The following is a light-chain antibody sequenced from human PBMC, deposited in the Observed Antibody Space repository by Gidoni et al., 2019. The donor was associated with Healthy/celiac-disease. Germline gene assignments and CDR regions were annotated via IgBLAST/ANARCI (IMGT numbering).Light chain of an antibody. V-gene: IGLV2-14*01. J-gene: IGLJ2*01. CDR1: SSDVGCYNY. Sequence: QSALTPPSSLSGSPGPSITISFTGTSSDVGCYNYVSWYQQPPGKAPKLIIYEVSNRPSGVSNRFSGSKSGNTAPLTISGLQAEDEDDYYCSSYTSSSTRVFGGGTKLTVL. CDR3: SSYTSSSTRV. CDR2: EVS.